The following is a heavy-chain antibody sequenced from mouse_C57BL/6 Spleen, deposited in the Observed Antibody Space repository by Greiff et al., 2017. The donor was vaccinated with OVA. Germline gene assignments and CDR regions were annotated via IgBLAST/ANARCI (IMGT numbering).Heavy chain of an antibody. CDR2: ISYDGSN. D-gene: IGHD1-1*01. J-gene: IGHJ2*01. V-gene: IGHV3-6*01. Sequence: EVKLMESGPGLVKPSQSLSLTCSVTGYSITSGYYWNWIRQFPGNKLEWMGYISYDGSNNYNPSLKNRISITRDTSKNQFFLKLNSVTTEDTATYYCARDPYYNGSSSYFDYWGQGTTLTVSS. CDR3: ARDPYYNGSSSYFDY. CDR1: GYSITSGYY.